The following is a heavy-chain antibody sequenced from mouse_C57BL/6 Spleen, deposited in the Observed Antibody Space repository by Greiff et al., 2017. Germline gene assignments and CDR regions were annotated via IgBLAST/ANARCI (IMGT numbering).Heavy chain of an antibody. CDR1: GYTFTSYW. CDR2: IDPSDSYT. J-gene: IGHJ4*01. CDR3: ARRGLGAMDY. Sequence: QVQLQQPGAELVKPGASVKLSCKASGYTFTSYWMQWVKQRPGQGLEWIGEIDPSDSYTNYNQKFKGKATLTVNTSSSTAYMQLSSLTSEDSAVYDCARRGLGAMDYWGQGTSVTVSS. V-gene: IGHV1-50*01.